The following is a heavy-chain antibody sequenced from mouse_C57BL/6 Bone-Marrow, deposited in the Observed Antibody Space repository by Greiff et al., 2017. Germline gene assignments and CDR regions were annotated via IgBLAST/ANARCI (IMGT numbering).Heavy chain of an antibody. V-gene: IGHV1-82*01. CDR1: GYAFSSSW. J-gene: IGHJ4*01. D-gene: IGHD1-2*01. CDR3: AREGYTTAYAMDY. CDR2: IYPGDGDT. Sequence: QVQLKESGPELVKPGASVKISCKASGYAFSSSWMNWVKQRSGKGLEWIGRIYPGDGDTNYNGKFKGKATLTADKSSSTAYMQLSSLTSEDSAVYFCAREGYTTAYAMDYWGQGTSVTVSS.